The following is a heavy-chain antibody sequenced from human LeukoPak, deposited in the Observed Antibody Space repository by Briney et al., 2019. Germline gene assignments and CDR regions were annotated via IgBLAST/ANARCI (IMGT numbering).Heavy chain of an antibody. D-gene: IGHD3-3*01. CDR2: INPSGGST. CDR1: GYTFTSYY. CDR3: ARALRYYDFWSGYSWVLGY. V-gene: IGHV1-46*01. J-gene: IGHJ4*02. Sequence: ASVKVSCKASGYTFTSYYMHWVRQAPGQGLEWMGIINPSGGSTSYAQKFQGRVTMTRDTSTSTVYMELSSLRSEDTAVYYCARALRYYDFWSGYSWVLGYWGQGTLVTVSS.